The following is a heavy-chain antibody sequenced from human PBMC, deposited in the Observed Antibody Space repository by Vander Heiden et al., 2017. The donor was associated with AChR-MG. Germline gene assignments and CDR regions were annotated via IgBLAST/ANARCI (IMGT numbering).Heavy chain of an antibody. D-gene: IGHD4-17*01. CDR1: GGSITSGAYY. Sequence: QVQLQESGPGLAKPSQTLSLPCSVSGGSITSGAYYWSWIRQHPGKGLEWIGYIYYSGSTYYNPALKSRVTISIDTSKNQFSLKLRSVTAADTAVYYYARSKAVSLYYFDYWGQGTLVTVSS. CDR3: ARSKAVSLYYFDY. CDR2: IYYSGST. J-gene: IGHJ4*02. V-gene: IGHV4-31*03.